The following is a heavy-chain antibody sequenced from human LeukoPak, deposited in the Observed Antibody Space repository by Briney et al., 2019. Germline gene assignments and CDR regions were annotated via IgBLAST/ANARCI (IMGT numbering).Heavy chain of an antibody. D-gene: IGHD3-22*01. V-gene: IGHV3-30*18. Sequence: GRSLRLSCAASGFTFSSYGMHWVRQAPGKGLEWVAVISYDGSNKYYADSVKGRFTISRDNSKNTLYLQMNSLRAEDTAVYYCAKDRPNYYDSSGLDHWGPGTPVTVSS. J-gene: IGHJ4*02. CDR1: GFTFSSYG. CDR2: ISYDGSNK. CDR3: AKDRPNYYDSSGLDH.